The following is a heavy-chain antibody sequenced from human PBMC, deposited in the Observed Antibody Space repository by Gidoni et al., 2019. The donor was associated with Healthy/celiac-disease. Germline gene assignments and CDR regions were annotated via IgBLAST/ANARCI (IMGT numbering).Heavy chain of an antibody. V-gene: IGHV1-46*01. D-gene: IGHD3-16*01. CDR2: INPSGGST. CDR1: GYTFTSYY. Sequence: QVQLVQSGAEVKKPGASVKVSCKASGYTFTSYYMHWVRQAPGQGLEWMGIINPSGGSTSYAQKFQGRVTMTRDTSTSTVYMELSSLRSEDTAVYYCARDLVWGAVGGARALDYWGQGTLVTVSS. CDR3: ARDLVWGAVGGARALDY. J-gene: IGHJ4*02.